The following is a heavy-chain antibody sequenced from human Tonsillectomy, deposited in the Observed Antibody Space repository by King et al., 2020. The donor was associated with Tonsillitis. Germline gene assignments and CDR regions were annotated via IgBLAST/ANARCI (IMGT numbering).Heavy chain of an antibody. J-gene: IGHJ3*02. V-gene: IGHV3-9*01. CDR1: GFTLDDYA. D-gene: IGHD6-19*01. Sequence: VQLVESGGGLVQPGRSLRLSCAASGFTLDDYAMHWVRQAPGKGLEWVSGISWNSGSIGYADSVKGRFTISRDNAKNSLYLQMNSLRTEDTALYYCAKAACSSGWLLMFNDAFDIWGQGTMVTVSS. CDR2: ISWNSGSI. CDR3: AKAACSSGWLLMFNDAFDI.